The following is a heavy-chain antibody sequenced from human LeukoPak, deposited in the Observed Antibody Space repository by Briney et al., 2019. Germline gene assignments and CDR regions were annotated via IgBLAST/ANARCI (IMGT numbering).Heavy chain of an antibody. CDR2: INHSGST. Sequence: SETLSLTCAVYGGSFSGYYWSWIRQPPGKGLEWIGEINHSGSTYYNPSLKSRVTISVDTSKNQFSLKLSSVTAADTAVYYCARSNYDYVWGSYRYTNNFDYWGQGTLVTVSS. V-gene: IGHV4-34*01. D-gene: IGHD3-16*02. CDR1: GGSFSGYY. J-gene: IGHJ4*02. CDR3: ARSNYDYVWGSYRYTNNFDY.